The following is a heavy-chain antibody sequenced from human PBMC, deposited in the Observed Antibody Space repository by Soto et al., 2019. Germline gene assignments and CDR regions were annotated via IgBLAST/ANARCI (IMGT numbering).Heavy chain of an antibody. CDR3: AREAGDILTGVEAFDI. Sequence: ASVKVSCKASGYTFTSYGISWVRQAPGQGLEWMGWISAYNGNTNYAQKLQGRVTMTTDTSTSTAYMELRSLRSDDTAVYYCAREAGDILTGVEAFDIWGQGTMVTVSS. V-gene: IGHV1-18*01. CDR1: GYTFTSYG. CDR2: ISAYNGNT. J-gene: IGHJ3*02. D-gene: IGHD3-9*01.